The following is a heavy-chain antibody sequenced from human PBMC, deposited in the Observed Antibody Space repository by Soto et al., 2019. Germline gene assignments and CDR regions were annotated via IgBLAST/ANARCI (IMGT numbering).Heavy chain of an antibody. J-gene: IGHJ6*02. V-gene: IGHV6-1*01. CDR2: TYYRSKWYN. CDR3: EREKRDGPLYYYYGMDV. Sequence: TLSLTCAISGDSVSSNSAAWNWIRQSPSRGLEWLGRTYYRSKWYNDYAVSVKSRITINPDTSKNQFSLQLNSVTPEDTAVYYCEREKRDGPLYYYYGMDVWGQGTTVTVSS. CDR1: GDSVSSNSAA.